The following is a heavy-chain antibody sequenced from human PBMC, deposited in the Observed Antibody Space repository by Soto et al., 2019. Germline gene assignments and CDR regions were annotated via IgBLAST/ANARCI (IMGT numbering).Heavy chain of an antibody. CDR1: GGSISSYY. D-gene: IGHD4-17*01. J-gene: IGHJ3*02. CDR3: ARHGGGIRDYVIPSDAFDI. CDR2: IYYSGST. Sequence: SETLSLTCTVSGGSISSYYWSWIRQPPGKGLEWIGYIYYSGSTNYNPSLKSRVTISVDTSKNQFSLKLSSVTAADTAVYYCARHGGGIRDYVIPSDAFDIWGQGTMVTVSS. V-gene: IGHV4-59*08.